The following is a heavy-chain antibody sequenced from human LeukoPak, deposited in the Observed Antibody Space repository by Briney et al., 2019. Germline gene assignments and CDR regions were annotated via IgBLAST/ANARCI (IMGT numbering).Heavy chain of an antibody. Sequence: QPGGSLRLSCAASGFTFSSYWMSWVRQAPGKGLEWVANIKQDGSEKYYVDSVKGRFTISRDNAKNSLYLQMNSLRAEDTAVYYCARDLYYYDSSGRRGDYWGQGTLVTVSS. CDR2: IKQDGSEK. D-gene: IGHD3-22*01. J-gene: IGHJ4*02. V-gene: IGHV3-7*01. CDR3: ARDLYYYDSSGRRGDY. CDR1: GFTFSSYW.